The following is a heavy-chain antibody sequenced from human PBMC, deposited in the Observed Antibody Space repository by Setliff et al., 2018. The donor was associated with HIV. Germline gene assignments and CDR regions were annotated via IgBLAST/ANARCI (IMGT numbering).Heavy chain of an antibody. CDR2: IHTSGST. CDR1: GDSISSGRFY. Sequence: LSLTCAVSGDSISSGRFYWTWIRQPAGKGLEWIGHIHTSGSTDFNPSLKSRVTISADTSKNQFSLKLSSLTAADTAVYYCVRGPHTSSWYGGYAFDIWGQGTMVTVSS. V-gene: IGHV4-61*09. CDR3: VRGPHTSSWYGGYAFDI. D-gene: IGHD6-13*01. J-gene: IGHJ3*02.